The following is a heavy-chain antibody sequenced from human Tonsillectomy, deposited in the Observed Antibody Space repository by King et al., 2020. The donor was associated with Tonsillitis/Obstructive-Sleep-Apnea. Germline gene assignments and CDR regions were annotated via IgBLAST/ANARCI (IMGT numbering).Heavy chain of an antibody. CDR2: ISYDGSNN. CDR1: GFTFSTYA. J-gene: IGHJ3*02. V-gene: IGHV3-30*04. D-gene: IGHD2-2*02. Sequence: VQLVESGGGVVQPGRSLRLSCAASGFTFSTYAMHWVRQAPGKGLEWVAVISYDGSNNYYADSVKGRFTISRDNYKNTLYLQMNSLRAEDTAVYYCARDRDCSSTSCYNAFDIWGQGTMVTVSS. CDR3: ARDRDCSSTSCYNAFDI.